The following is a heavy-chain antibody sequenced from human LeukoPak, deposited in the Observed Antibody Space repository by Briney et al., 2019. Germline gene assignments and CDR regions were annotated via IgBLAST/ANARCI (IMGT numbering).Heavy chain of an antibody. J-gene: IGHJ6*03. CDR3: ARDLSASIAVAGQTNAKLYYYYMDV. CDR2: INPSGGST. CDR1: GYTFTSYY. V-gene: IGHV1-46*01. D-gene: IGHD6-19*01. Sequence: GASVKVSCKASGYTFTSYYMHWVRQAPGQGLEWMGIINPSGGSTSYAQKFQGRVTMTRDTSISTAYMELSRLRSDDTAVYYCARDLSASIAVAGQTNAKLYYYYMDVWGKGTTVTVSS.